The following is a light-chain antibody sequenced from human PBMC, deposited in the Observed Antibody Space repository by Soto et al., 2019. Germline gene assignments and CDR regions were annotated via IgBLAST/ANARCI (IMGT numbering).Light chain of an antibody. CDR2: WAS. V-gene: IGKV4-1*01. J-gene: IGKJ4*01. CDR3: QQYYGNPSPP. CDR1: QSVLYSSNNKNY. Sequence: DIVMTQSPDSLAVSLGERATINCKSSQSVLYSSNNKNYLAWYQQKPGQPPKLLIYWASTRESGVPDRFSGSGSGTDFTLTISSLQAEDVAVYQFQQYYGNPSPPFGGGTKVEIK.